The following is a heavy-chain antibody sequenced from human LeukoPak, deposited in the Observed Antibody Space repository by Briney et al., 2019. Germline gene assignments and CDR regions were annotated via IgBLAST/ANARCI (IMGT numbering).Heavy chain of an antibody. V-gene: IGHV1-18*04. CDR2: ISAYNGNA. J-gene: IGHJ4*02. D-gene: IGHD2-21*02. CDR1: GYTFTVYY. CDR3: ARDGGNSGFCY. Sequence: GASVTVSFKASGYTFTVYYMHWVRQAPGQGLEWMGWISAYNGNANYAQKLQGRVTMTTDTSTSTAYMELRSLRSDDTAVYYCARDGGNSGFCYWGQGTLVTVSS.